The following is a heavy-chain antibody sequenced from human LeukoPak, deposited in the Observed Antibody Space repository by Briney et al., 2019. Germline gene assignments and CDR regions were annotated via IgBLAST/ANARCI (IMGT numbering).Heavy chain of an antibody. CDR3: ASWGWGDIVVVPAATDAFDI. CDR1: GGSISSSSYY. V-gene: IGHV4-39*01. D-gene: IGHD2-2*01. J-gene: IGHJ3*02. CDR2: IYYSGST. Sequence: SDTLSLTCTVSGGSISSSSYYWGWIRQPPGKGLEWIGSIYYSGSTYYNPSLKSRVTISVDTSKNQFSLKLSSVTAADTAVYYCASWGWGDIVVVPAATDAFDIWGQGTMVTVSS.